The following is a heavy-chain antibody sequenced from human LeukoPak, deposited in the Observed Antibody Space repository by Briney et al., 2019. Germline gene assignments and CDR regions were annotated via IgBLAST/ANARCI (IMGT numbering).Heavy chain of an antibody. V-gene: IGHV3-64*01. CDR1: GFTFSSYG. CDR3: AKDRKQWLVPDDAFDI. J-gene: IGHJ3*02. D-gene: IGHD6-19*01. Sequence: PGGSLRLSCAASGFTFSSYGMHWVRQAPGKGLEYVSAISSNGGSTYYANSVKGRFTISRDNAKNSLYLQMNSLRAEDTASYYCAKDRKQWLVPDDAFDIWGQGTMVTVSS. CDR2: ISSNGGST.